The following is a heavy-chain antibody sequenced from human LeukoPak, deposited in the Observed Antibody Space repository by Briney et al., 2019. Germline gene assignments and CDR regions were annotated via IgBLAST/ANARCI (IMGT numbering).Heavy chain of an antibody. CDR2: ISGSGGST. D-gene: IGHD4-17*01. CDR3: AKRHYGDYQFDY. Sequence: PGGSLRLSCAASGFTFSSYAMSWVRQAPGKGLEWVSAISGSGGSTYHADSVKGRFTISRDNSKNTLYLQMNSLRAEDTAVYYCAKRHYGDYQFDYWGQGTLVTVSS. J-gene: IGHJ4*02. CDR1: GFTFSSYA. V-gene: IGHV3-23*01.